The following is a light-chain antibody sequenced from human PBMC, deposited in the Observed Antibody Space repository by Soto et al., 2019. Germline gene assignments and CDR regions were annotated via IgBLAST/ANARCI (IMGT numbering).Light chain of an antibody. CDR3: SSYTSSSTRV. J-gene: IGLJ3*02. CDR1: SSDVGGYNY. Sequence: QSALTQPASVSGSPGQSITISCTGTSSDVGGYNYVSWYQQHPGKAPKLMMYEVSNRPSGVSNRFSGSKSGNTASLTISGLQAEDEGDYYCSSYTSSSTRVFGGGTKVTVL. CDR2: EVS. V-gene: IGLV2-14*01.